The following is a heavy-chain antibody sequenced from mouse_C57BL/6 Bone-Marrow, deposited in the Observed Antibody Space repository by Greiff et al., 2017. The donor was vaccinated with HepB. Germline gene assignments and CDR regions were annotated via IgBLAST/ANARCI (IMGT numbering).Heavy chain of an antibody. D-gene: IGHD1-1*01. Sequence: QVHVKQPGAELVRPGSSVKLSCKASGYTFTSYWMDWVKQRPGQGLEWIGNIYPSDSETHYNQKFKDKATLTVDKASSTAYMQLSSLTSEDSAVSYCARSITTVVAGDYFDYCGQGTTLTVSS. CDR2: IYPSDSET. CDR3: ARSITTVVAGDYFDY. J-gene: IGHJ2*01. CDR1: GYTFTSYW. V-gene: IGHV1-61*01.